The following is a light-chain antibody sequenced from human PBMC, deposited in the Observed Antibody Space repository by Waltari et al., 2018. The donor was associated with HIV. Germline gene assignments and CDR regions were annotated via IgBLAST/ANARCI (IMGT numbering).Light chain of an antibody. CDR1: HSVSSN. V-gene: IGKV3-15*01. Sequence: VMTQSPATLSVSPGERATLSCRASHSVSSNLAWYQQKPGQAPRLLIYDTSTRATGIPARFSGSGSGTEFTLTISSLQSEDFAVYYCQQYNNWWTFGQGTKVEIK. J-gene: IGKJ1*01. CDR2: DTS. CDR3: QQYNNWWT.